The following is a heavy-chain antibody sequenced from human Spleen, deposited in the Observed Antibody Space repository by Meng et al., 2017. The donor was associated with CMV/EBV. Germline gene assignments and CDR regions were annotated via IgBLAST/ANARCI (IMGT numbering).Heavy chain of an antibody. V-gene: IGHV3-11*04. Sequence: ASGFTFSDYYMSWFRQAPGKGLEWVSYTSSGGSTIYYADSVKGRFTISRDNAKNSLYLQMNSLRAEDTAVYYCARLRRNNWNYLDYWGQGTLVTVSS. CDR3: ARLRRNNWNYLDY. CDR2: TSSGGSTI. J-gene: IGHJ4*02. D-gene: IGHD1-20*01. CDR1: GFTFSDYY.